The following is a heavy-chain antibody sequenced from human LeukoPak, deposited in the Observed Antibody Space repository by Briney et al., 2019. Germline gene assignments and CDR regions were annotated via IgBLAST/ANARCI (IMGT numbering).Heavy chain of an antibody. CDR1: GFTFSDAW. J-gene: IGHJ4*02. CDR3: CTHSSGWD. D-gene: IGHD6-19*01. Sequence: PGGSLRLSCTAPGFTFSDAWMNWVRQVPGKGLEWVGRIKTRAGGAPTDYAAPVKGRFIISRDDSKNTLYLQMNSLKTEDTAIYYCCTHSSGWDWGQGALVTVSS. V-gene: IGHV3-15*01. CDR2: IKTRAGGAPT.